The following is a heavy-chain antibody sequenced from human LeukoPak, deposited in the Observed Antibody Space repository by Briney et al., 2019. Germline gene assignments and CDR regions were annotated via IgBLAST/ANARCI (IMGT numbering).Heavy chain of an antibody. V-gene: IGHV3-74*01. CDR3: TRVQAGRSGLMDV. Sequence: GRSLRLSCAASGFTLNGYWMHWVSHDPGDGLVWVSRIDPDGSTTNYAESVKGRFTTSRDNAKNTMYQQMNRLRAEDTALYYCTRVQAGRSGLMDVWGRGTTVTVSS. CDR1: GFTLNGYW. CDR2: IDPDGSTT. J-gene: IGHJ6*02. D-gene: IGHD2-8*02.